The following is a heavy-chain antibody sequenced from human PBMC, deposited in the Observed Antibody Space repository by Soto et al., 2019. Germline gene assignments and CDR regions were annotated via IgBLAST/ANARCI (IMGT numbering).Heavy chain of an antibody. CDR3: AKSRDGYSFYYYYGMDV. CDR1: GFSFSNYG. Sequence: GGSLRLSCAASGFSFSNYGMHWVRQAPGKGLEWVALILYDGSNEYYADSVKGRFTISRDNPKNTLYLQMNNLRAEDTAVYYCAKSRDGYSFYYYYGMDVWGQGTTVTVS. CDR2: ILYDGSNE. V-gene: IGHV3-30*18. D-gene: IGHD4-4*01. J-gene: IGHJ6*02.